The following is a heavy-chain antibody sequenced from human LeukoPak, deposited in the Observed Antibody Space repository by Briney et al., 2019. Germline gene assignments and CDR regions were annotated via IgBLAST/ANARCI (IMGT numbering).Heavy chain of an antibody. CDR1: GYSFNSHH. J-gene: IGHJ6*02. D-gene: IGHD3-10*01. CDR2: NFFHDGST. V-gene: IGHV1-46*02. CDR3: ARDSGNYHYDMDV. Sequence: ASVKVSCKTSGYSFNSHHVHWVRQAPGQGLEWMGINFFHDGSTSNTQKFQGRVTMTRDTSTSIVYMELSSLRSEDTAVYYCARDSGNYHYDMDVWGQGTTVIVSS.